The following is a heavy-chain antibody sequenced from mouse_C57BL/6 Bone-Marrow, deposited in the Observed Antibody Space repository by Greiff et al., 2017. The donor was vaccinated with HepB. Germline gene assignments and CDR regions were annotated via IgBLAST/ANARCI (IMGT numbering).Heavy chain of an antibody. CDR1: GYTFTSYW. CDR3: ARATVEATDFDY. V-gene: IGHV1-62-3*01. CDR2: IDPNSGGT. Sequence: QVQLQQSGAELVKPGASVKLSCKASGYTFTSYWMHWVKQRPGRGLEWIGRIDPNSGGTKYNEKLKSKATLTVDKPSSTAYMLLSSLTSEDSAVYYCARATVEATDFDYWGQGATLTVSS. D-gene: IGHD1-1*01. J-gene: IGHJ2*01.